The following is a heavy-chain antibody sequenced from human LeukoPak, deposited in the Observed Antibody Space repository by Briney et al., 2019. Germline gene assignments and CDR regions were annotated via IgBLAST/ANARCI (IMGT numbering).Heavy chain of an antibody. CDR2: IYHSGSS. Sequence: SETLSLTCAVSGYSISSDYYWGRIRQPPGKGLEWIGSIYHSGSSYYNPSLKSRVTISIDTSKNQFSLKLSSVTAADTAVYYCARVYCSSTGCFAAYWGQGTLVTVSS. CDR1: GYSISSDYY. V-gene: IGHV4-38-2*01. D-gene: IGHD2-2*01. CDR3: ARVYCSSTGCFAAY. J-gene: IGHJ4*02.